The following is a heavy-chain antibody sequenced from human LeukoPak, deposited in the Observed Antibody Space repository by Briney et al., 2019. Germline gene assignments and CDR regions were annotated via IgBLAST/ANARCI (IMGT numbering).Heavy chain of an antibody. Sequence: SQTLSLTCTVSGGSISSGSYYWSWIRQPAGKGLEWIGRIYTSGSTNYNPSLKSRVTISVDTSKNQFSLKLSSVTAADTAVYYCARITVSHYFDYWGQGTLVTVSS. CDR1: GGSISSGSYY. V-gene: IGHV4-61*02. D-gene: IGHD3-16*01. CDR2: IYTSGST. J-gene: IGHJ4*02. CDR3: ARITVSHYFDY.